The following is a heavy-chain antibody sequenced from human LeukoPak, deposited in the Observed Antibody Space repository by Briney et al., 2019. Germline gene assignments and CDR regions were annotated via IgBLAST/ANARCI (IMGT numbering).Heavy chain of an antibody. CDR2: ISGSGGST. V-gene: IGHV3-23*01. Sequence: PGGSLRLSCAASGFTFSSYAMSGVRQAPGKVLEGVLAISGSGGSTYYADYVKGRFTISRDNSKNTLYLQMNSLRAEDTAVYYCAKVPVNSDYYGSGSYIWGQGTLVTVSS. D-gene: IGHD3-10*01. CDR1: GFTFSSYA. J-gene: IGHJ4*02. CDR3: AKVPVNSDYYGSGSYI.